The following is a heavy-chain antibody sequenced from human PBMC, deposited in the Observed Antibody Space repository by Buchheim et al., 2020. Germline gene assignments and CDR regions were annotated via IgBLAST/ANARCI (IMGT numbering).Heavy chain of an antibody. CDR3: ARALSRVTAMVKDYYFDY. V-gene: IGHV1-8*01. D-gene: IGHD5-18*01. CDR1: GYTFTSYD. CDR2: MNPNSGNT. J-gene: IGHJ4*02. Sequence: QVQLVQSGAEVEKPGASVKVSCKASGYTFTSYDINWVRQATGQGLEWMGWMNPNSGNTGYAQKFQGRVTMTRHTYISTAYMELSSLRSEDTAVYYCARALSRVTAMVKDYYFDYWGQGTL.